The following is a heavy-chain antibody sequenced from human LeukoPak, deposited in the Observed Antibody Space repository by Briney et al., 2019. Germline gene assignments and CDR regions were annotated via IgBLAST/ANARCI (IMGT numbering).Heavy chain of an antibody. J-gene: IGHJ5*02. Sequence: SQTLSLTCTVSGDSISSGDYYWSWIRQPAGKGLEWIRRISSSGSTNYNPSLKSRVTISVDTSKNQFSLKLSSVTAADTAVYYCASQSRSSSGWYPVWFDPWGQGTLVTVSS. CDR2: ISSSGST. V-gene: IGHV4-61*02. D-gene: IGHD6-19*01. CDR3: ASQSRSSSGWYPVWFDP. CDR1: GDSISSGDYY.